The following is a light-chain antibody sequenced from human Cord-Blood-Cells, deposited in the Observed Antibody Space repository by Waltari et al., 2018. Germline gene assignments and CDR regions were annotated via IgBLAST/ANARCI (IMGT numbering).Light chain of an antibody. CDR3: AAWDDSLNGWV. J-gene: IGLJ3*02. V-gene: IGLV1-44*01. Sequence: QSVLPQPPSASGTPGQRVTISCSGSSSNNGSNTVNWYQQLPGTAPKLLIYRNNQRPSGVPDRFSGSKSGTSASLAISGLQAEDEADYYCAAWDDSLNGWVFGGGTKLTVL. CDR1: SSNNGSNT. CDR2: RNN.